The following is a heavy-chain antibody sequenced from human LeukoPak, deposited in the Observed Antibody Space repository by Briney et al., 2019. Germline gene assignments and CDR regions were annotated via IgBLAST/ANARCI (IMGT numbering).Heavy chain of an antibody. V-gene: IGHV4-39*01. CDR3: ARQGYCSSTSCSLFDY. Sequence: SETLSLTCTVSGGSISSSSYYWGWVRQPPGTGLEWIGSIHYSGSTYYNPSLKSRVTISVDTSKNQFSLKLSSVTAADTAVYYCARQGYCSSTSCSLFDYWGQGTLVTVSS. CDR1: GGSISSSSYY. CDR2: IHYSGST. J-gene: IGHJ4*02. D-gene: IGHD2-2*01.